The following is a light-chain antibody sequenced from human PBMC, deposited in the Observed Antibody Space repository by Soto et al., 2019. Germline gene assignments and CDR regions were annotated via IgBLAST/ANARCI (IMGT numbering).Light chain of an antibody. CDR3: QSYDSSLSGVV. CDR1: SSNIGAGYD. V-gene: IGLV1-40*01. Sequence: QPVLTQPPSVSGAPGQRVTISCTGSSSNIGAGYDVQWYQQLPGTAPKLLIHANSNRPSGVPDRFSGSKSGTSASLAITGLQAEDEADYYCQSYDSSLSGVVFGGGTKVTVL. CDR2: ANS. J-gene: IGLJ2*01.